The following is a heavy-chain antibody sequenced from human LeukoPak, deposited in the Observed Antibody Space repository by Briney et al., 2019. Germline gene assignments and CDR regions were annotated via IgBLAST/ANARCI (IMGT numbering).Heavy chain of an antibody. V-gene: IGHV4-34*01. CDR2: INHSGST. CDR3: ARVGVMAYYYYYGMDV. CDR1: GGSFSGYY. Sequence: SETLSLTCAVYGGSFSGYYWSWIRQPPGKGLGWIGEINHSGSTNYNPSLKSRVTISVDTSKNQFSLKLSSVTAADTAVYYCARVGVMAYYYYYGMDVWGQGTTVTVSS. J-gene: IGHJ6*02. D-gene: IGHD3-3*01.